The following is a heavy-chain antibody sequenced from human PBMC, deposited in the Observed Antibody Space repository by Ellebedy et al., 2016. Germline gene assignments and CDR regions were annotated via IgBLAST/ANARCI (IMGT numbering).Heavy chain of an antibody. V-gene: IGHV3-21*01. Sequence: GGSLRLSCAASGFTSSSYAMSWVRQAPGKGLEWVSSISSSSSSIYYADSVRGRFTISRDNAKNSLYLHMNSLRAEDAAVYYCAVEGIPVAGAFAWGQGALVTVSS. CDR3: AVEGIPVAGAFA. J-gene: IGHJ5*02. D-gene: IGHD6-19*01. CDR2: ISSSSSSI. CDR1: GFTSSSYA.